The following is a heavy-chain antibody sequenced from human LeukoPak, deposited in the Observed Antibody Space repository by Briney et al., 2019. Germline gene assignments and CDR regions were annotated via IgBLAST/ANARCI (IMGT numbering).Heavy chain of an antibody. CDR2: ISGSGGST. CDR3: AKGRGHVLRYFDWLLDY. D-gene: IGHD3-9*01. V-gene: IGHV3-23*01. J-gene: IGHJ4*02. Sequence: PGGSLGLSCAASGFTFSSYAMSWVRQAPGKGLEWVSAISGSGGSTYYADSVKGRFTISRDNSKNTLYLQMNSLRAEDTAVYYCAKGRGHVLRYFDWLLDYWGQGTLVTVSS. CDR1: GFTFSSYA.